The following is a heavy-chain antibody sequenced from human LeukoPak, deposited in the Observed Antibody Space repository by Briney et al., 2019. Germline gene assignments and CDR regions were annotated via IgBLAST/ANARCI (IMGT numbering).Heavy chain of an antibody. J-gene: IGHJ5*02. CDR2: ISSSSSYI. Sequence: SPGGSLRLSCAASGFTFSSYSMNWVRQAPGKGLEWVSSISSSSSYIYYADSVKGRFTISRDNSKNTLYLQMNSLRSDDTAVYYCARANMVRGVGSFFDRNWFDPWGQGTLVTVSS. V-gene: IGHV3-21*04. D-gene: IGHD3-10*01. CDR3: ARANMVRGVGSFFDRNWFDP. CDR1: GFTFSSYS.